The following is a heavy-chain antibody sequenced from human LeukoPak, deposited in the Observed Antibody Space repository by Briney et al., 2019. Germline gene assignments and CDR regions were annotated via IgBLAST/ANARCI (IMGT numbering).Heavy chain of an antibody. CDR1: GGSISSYY. Sequence: SETLSLTCTVSGGSISSYYWSWIRQPPGKGLEWIGDIYYSGSTNYNPSLKSRVTISVDTSKNQFSLKLSSVTAADTVVYYCARGEGRSGWYFSVYWGQGTLVTVSS. CDR2: IYYSGST. V-gene: IGHV4-59*01. D-gene: IGHD6-19*01. J-gene: IGHJ4*02. CDR3: ARGEGRSGWYFSVY.